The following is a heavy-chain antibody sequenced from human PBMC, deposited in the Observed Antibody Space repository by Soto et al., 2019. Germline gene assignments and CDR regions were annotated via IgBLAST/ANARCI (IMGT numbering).Heavy chain of an antibody. J-gene: IGHJ4*02. CDR3: ARSSAAGTFDY. V-gene: IGHV4-31*03. Sequence: PSETLSLTCTVSGGAIISGGYCWSWIRQHPGKGLEWIGYIYYSGSTYYNPSLKSRVTISVDTSKNQFSLKLSSVTAADTAVYYCARSSAAGTFDYWGQGTLVTVSS. CDR1: GGAIISGGYC. D-gene: IGHD1-7*01. CDR2: IYYSGST.